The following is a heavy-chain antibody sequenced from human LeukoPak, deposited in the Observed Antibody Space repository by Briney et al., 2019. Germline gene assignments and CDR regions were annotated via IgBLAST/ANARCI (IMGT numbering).Heavy chain of an antibody. D-gene: IGHD3-22*01. CDR2: ISGSGGST. V-gene: IGHV3-23*01. Sequence: GGSLRLSCAASGFTFSSYAMSWVRQAPGKGLEWVSAISGSGGSTYYADSVKGRFTISRDSSKNTLYLQMNSLRAEDTAVYYCAKDLIVVVDMDAFDIWGQGTMVTASS. J-gene: IGHJ3*02. CDR3: AKDLIVVVDMDAFDI. CDR1: GFTFSSYA.